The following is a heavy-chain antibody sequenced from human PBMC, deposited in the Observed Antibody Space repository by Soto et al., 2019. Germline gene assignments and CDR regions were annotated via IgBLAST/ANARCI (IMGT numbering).Heavy chain of an antibody. CDR2: INPNSGST. D-gene: IGHD2-15*01. CDR3: ARGYCSGGSCYSDDAFDI. V-gene: IGHV1-2*04. Sequence: ASVKVSCKASGYSFKDHYMHWVRQAPGQGLEWMGWINPNSGSTNYAQKFQGWVTMTRDTSISTAYMELSRLRSDDTAVYYFARGYCSGGSCYSDDAFDIWGQGTMVTISS. J-gene: IGHJ3*02. CDR1: GYSFKDHY.